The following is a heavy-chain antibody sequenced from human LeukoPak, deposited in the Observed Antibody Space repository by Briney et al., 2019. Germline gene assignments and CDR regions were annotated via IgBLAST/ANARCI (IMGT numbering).Heavy chain of an antibody. Sequence: PGRSLRLSCAASGSTFSSYGMHWVRQAPGKGLEWVAVIWYDGSNKYYADSVKGRFTISRDNSKNTLYLQVNSLRAEDTAVYYCARSARENIVVVPAAIPVSVGGYFDYWGQGTLVTVSS. D-gene: IGHD2-2*02. CDR1: GSTFSSYG. CDR3: ARSARENIVVVPAAIPVSVGGYFDY. CDR2: IWYDGSNK. V-gene: IGHV3-33*01. J-gene: IGHJ4*02.